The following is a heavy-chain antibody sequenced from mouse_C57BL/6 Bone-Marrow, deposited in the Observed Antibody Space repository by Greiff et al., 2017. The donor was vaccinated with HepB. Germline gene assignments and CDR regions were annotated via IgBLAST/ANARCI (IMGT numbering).Heavy chain of an antibody. V-gene: IGHV14-4*01. D-gene: IGHD1-1*01. J-gene: IGHJ2*01. Sequence: EVKLVESGAELVRPGASVKLFCTASGFNIKDDYMHWVKQRPEQGLEWIGWIDPENGDTEYASKFQGKATITADTSSNTAYLQLSSLTSEDTAVYYCTTFITTVVENYWGQGTTLTVSS. CDR2: IDPENGDT. CDR3: TTFITTVVENY. CDR1: GFNIKDDY.